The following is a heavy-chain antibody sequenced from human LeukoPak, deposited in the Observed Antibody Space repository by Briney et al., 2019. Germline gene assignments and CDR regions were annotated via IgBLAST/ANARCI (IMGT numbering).Heavy chain of an antibody. J-gene: IGHJ6*03. CDR3: ARVDRYHFYLDV. CDR1: GGTFRTYS. V-gene: IGHV1-69*05. Sequence: GASVKVSCKASGGTFRTYSVTWVRQAPGQGLEWMGGIIPIFGTPNYAQKFQGRVKVTTDDATGTAYMERSSLMSEDTAIYYCARVDRYHFYLDVWGKGTPVTVSS. CDR2: IIPIFGTP.